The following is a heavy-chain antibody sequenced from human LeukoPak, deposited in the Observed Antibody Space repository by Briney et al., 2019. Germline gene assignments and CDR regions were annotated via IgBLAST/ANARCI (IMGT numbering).Heavy chain of an antibody. CDR1: GFTFSSYW. CDR2: INSDGSST. Sequence: GGSLRLSCAASGFTFSSYWMHWVRHAPGKGLVWVSRINSDGSSTSYADSVKGRFTISRDNAKDTVYLQMNSLRAEDTAVYYCAKHLGMYSSSPDYWGQGTLVTVSS. CDR3: AKHLGMYSSSPDY. D-gene: IGHD6-13*01. J-gene: IGHJ4*02. V-gene: IGHV3-74*01.